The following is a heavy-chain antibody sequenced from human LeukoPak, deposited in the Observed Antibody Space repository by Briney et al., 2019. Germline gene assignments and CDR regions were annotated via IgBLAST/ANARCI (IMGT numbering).Heavy chain of an antibody. D-gene: IGHD6-13*01. CDR2: INSDGSST. CDR1: GFTFSSYW. J-gene: IGHJ4*02. V-gene: IGHV3-74*01. Sequence: GVSLRLSCAASGFTFSSYWMHWVRHAPGKGLVWVSRINSDGSSTSYADSVKGRFTISRDNAKNTLYLQMNSLRAEDTAVYYCARGKQHRVPPWGQGTLVTVPS. CDR3: ARGKQHRVPP.